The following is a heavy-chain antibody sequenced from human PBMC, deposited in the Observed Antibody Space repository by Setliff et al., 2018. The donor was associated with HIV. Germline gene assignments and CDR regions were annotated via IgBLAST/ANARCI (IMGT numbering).Heavy chain of an antibody. CDR2: LHYRGRT. V-gene: IGHV4-31*11. CDR3: ARAPFRGGSFGWFDP. Sequence: SENLSLTCAVSGDSITRGGYYWSWIRQFAGKGLEWIGWLHYRGRTNFNPSLRSRATISFDTSKNQFSLNLTSVTAADTAVDYCARAPFRGGSFGWFDPWGQGTLVTVSS. CDR1: GDSITRGGYY. D-gene: IGHD2-15*01. J-gene: IGHJ5*02.